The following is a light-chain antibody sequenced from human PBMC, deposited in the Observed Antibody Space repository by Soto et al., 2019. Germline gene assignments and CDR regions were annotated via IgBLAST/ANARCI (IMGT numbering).Light chain of an antibody. Sequence: IRMTQSPSTLSASVGDRATITCRASQSIXSWFTWYQQKPGKAPKSPXYDASSLQSGVPSRLSGSGSGTEFTLPISGLQPDDFANYYCQQYNSDTWTFGQGTKVDIK. CDR2: DAS. V-gene: IGKV1-5*01. J-gene: IGKJ1*01. CDR3: QQYNSDTWT. CDR1: QSIXSW.